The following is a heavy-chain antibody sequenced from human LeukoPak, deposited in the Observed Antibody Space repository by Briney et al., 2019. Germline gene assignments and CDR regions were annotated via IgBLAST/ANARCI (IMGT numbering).Heavy chain of an antibody. CDR1: GFTFGTFA. Sequence: PGGSLRLSCAASGFTFGTFAMHWVRQAPGKGLEWVAVMSYDGSNKYYADSVKGRFTISSDNSKNTLYLQMNSLRSEDTAVYYCARGHGGIVVVVRAAFDIWGQGTMVIVSS. D-gene: IGHD2-15*01. CDR3: ARGHGGIVVVVRAAFDI. V-gene: IGHV3-30-3*01. J-gene: IGHJ3*02. CDR2: MSYDGSNK.